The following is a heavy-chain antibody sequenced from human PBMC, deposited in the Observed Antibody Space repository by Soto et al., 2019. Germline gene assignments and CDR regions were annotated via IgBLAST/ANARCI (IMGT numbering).Heavy chain of an antibody. J-gene: IGHJ4*02. CDR3: AKSKDSTIFGVVIYYFDT. CDR2: LSPNGGST. V-gene: IGHV3-23*01. Sequence: WGSLRLSCAASGFTFISFGINLFRHSPLKWLEWVSSLSPNGGSTYYAESVKGRFTISRDNAKNTLFLQMDSLRAEDTAVYFCAKSKDSTIFGVVIYYFDTWGQGALVTVSS. CDR1: GFTFISFG. D-gene: IGHD3-3*01.